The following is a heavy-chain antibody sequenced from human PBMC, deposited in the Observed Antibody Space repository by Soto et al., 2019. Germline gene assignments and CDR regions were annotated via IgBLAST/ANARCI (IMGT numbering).Heavy chain of an antibody. Sequence: PSETLSLTCTVSGASISTGDYYWSWTRHSPGKGLEWIGFSHNSGSTYHNPSLRGRATISLDTSKNQFSPKLSSVTATERAVYFCTRDMRNWLNVLFQSYAMAVRGKGPAVP. CDR2: SHNSGST. V-gene: IGHV4-30-4*02. CDR1: GASISTGDYY. CDR3: TRDMRNWLNVLFQSYAMAV. D-gene: IGHD5-12*01. J-gene: IGHJ6*03.